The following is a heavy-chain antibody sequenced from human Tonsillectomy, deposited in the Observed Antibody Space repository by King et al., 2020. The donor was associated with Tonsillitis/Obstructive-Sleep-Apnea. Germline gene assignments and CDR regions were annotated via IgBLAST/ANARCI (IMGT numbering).Heavy chain of an antibody. J-gene: IGHJ4*02. CDR2: IYYSGTT. CDR1: GGSISSGGYY. V-gene: IGHV4-31*03. D-gene: IGHD5-18*01. CDR3: ARGNLNLVLDTALAEFDY. Sequence: QLQESGPGLVKPSQTLSLTCTVSGGSISSGGYYWSWIRQHPGKGLEWIGYIYYSGTTYYNPSLKSRVTISVDTSKNQLSLKLSSVPAPDTALHYFARGNLNLVLDTALAEFDYWGQGTLVTVSS.